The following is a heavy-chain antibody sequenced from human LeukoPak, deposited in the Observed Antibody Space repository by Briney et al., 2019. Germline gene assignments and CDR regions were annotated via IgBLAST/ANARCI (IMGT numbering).Heavy chain of an antibody. Sequence: PSETLFLTCTVSAGSISSSSHHWGWIRQSPGKGLEWIGSIYSGRTTYYNPSLNSRVTISVLTSKNQFSLQLHSVTAADTAVYYCARHDGRGGATMGALDSWGQGSLVTVSS. V-gene: IGHV4-39*01. CDR1: AGSISSSSHH. D-gene: IGHD5-12*01. CDR2: IYSGRTT. CDR3: ARHDGRGGATMGALDS. J-gene: IGHJ4*02.